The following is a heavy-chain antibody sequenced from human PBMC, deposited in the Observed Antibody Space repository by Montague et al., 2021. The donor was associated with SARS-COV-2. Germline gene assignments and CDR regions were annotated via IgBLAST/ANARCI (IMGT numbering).Heavy chain of an antibody. J-gene: IGHJ5*02. D-gene: IGHD5-24*01. CDR3: TADFSDTAEQMAQTDL. Sequence: SLRLSCAASGFTFSSAWMTWVRQSPGKGLEWVGRIKSKAVGGAIQYATSAKGRFTISRDDSENTLYLQMDSLTTEDTAVYYCTADFSDTAEQMAQTDLWGQGTLDTVSS. CDR2: IKSKAVGGAI. V-gene: IGHV3-15*01. CDR1: GFTFSSAW.